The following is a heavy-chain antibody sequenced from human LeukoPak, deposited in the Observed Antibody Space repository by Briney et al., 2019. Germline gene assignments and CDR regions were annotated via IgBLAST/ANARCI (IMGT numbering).Heavy chain of an antibody. D-gene: IGHD7-27*01. J-gene: IGHJ4*02. CDR2: MNPDTGNT. V-gene: IGHV1-8*01. CDR1: GYTFTSHH. Sequence: ASVKVSCEASGYTFTSHHINWVRQAAGQGLEWMGWMNPDTGNTAYAQKFQARVTMTWDTSISTAYMELGSLRSEGTAVYYCARGRPTNLGGIYWGQGTLVTVSS. CDR3: ARGRPTNLGGIY.